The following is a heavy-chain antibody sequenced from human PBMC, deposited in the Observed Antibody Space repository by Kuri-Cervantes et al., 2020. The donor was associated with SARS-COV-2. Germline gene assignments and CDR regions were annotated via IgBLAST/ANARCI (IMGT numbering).Heavy chain of an antibody. CDR3: ARQEGARITIFGVAHPGSRGMDV. CDR1: GGSSRGIY. CDR2: INHSGST. Sequence: SETLSPTFAVHGGSSRGIYRSWIRQPPGKGLEWIGEINHSGSTNYNPSLKSRVTISVDTSKNPFSLKLSSVTAADTAVYYCARQEGARITIFGVAHPGSRGMDVWGQGTTVTVSS. J-gene: IGHJ6*02. D-gene: IGHD3-3*01. V-gene: IGHV4-34*01.